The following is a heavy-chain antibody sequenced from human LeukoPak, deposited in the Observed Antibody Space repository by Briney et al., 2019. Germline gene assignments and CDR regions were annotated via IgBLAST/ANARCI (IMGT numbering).Heavy chain of an antibody. Sequence: PGGSLRLSCAASGFTFSRYSMNWVRQAPGKGLEWVSSITSSSSSTYRYYADSVKGRFTVSRDNAKNSLYLQMDSLRAEDTAVYYCAREGGFYRPLDYSGQGTLVTVSS. CDR1: GFTFSRYS. J-gene: IGHJ4*02. V-gene: IGHV3-21*01. CDR2: ITSSSSSTYR. D-gene: IGHD3-3*01. CDR3: AREGGFYRPLDY.